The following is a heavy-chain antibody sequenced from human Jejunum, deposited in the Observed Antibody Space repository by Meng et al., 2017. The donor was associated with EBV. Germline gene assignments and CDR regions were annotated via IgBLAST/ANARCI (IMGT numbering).Heavy chain of an antibody. D-gene: IGHD3-22*01. CDR1: GYTFTGYF. J-gene: IGHJ4*02. V-gene: IGHV1-2*06. CDR3: ARDYSDSSRQGY. CDR2: INPNSGGT. Sequence: VHRGPSWAEVKPPGASVRVSCKASGYTFTGYFIHWVRQAPGQGLEWMGRINPNSGGTSYTQKFQGRVTMTRDTSITTAYMELSRLGSDDTAVYYCARDYSDSSRQGYWGQGTLVTVSS.